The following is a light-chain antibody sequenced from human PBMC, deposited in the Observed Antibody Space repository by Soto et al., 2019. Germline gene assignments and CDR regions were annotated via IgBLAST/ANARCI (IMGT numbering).Light chain of an antibody. V-gene: IGKV1-39*01. CDR2: RAS. CDR3: HQSYNTPRT. CDR1: KYISTY. Sequence: DIPMTQSPSSLSASVGDRVTITCRASKYISTYLNWYQQRPGKAPNLLIDRASSLQSGVPSRFSGSGSGKDFTLTISGLQPDDSAPYYCHQSYNTPRTFDQGTKVTIK. J-gene: IGKJ1*01.